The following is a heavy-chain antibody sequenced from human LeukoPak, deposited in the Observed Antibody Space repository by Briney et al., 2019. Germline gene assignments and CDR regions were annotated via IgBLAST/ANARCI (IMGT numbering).Heavy chain of an antibody. Sequence: PGRSLRLSCAASGFTFDDYAMHWVRQAPGKGLEWVSGISWNSGSIGYADSVKGRFTISRDNAKNSLYLQMNSLRAEDTAVYYCAGDTPPGGDYYFDYWGQGTLVIVSS. D-gene: IGHD3-16*01. J-gene: IGHJ4*02. V-gene: IGHV3-9*01. CDR3: AGDTPPGGDYYFDY. CDR1: GFTFDDYA. CDR2: ISWNSGSI.